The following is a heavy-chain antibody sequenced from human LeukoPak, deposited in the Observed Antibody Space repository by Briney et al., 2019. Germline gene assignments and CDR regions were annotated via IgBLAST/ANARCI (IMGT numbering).Heavy chain of an antibody. Sequence: ASVKVSCKASGGTFSSYAISWVRQAPGQGLEWMGGIIPIFGTANYAQKFQGRITITADKSTSTAYMELSSLRSEDTAVYYCAEGYNWFDPWGQGTLVTVSS. CDR1: GGTFSSYA. J-gene: IGHJ5*02. V-gene: IGHV1-69*06. CDR2: IIPIFGTA. CDR3: AEGYNWFDP.